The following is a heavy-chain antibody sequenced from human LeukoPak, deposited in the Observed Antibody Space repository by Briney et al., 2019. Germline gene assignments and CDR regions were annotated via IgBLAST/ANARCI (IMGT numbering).Heavy chain of an antibody. D-gene: IGHD4-17*01. Sequence: ASVKVSCKASGYTFTGYYMHWVRQAPGQGLEWMGRINPNSGGTNYAQKFQGRVTMTRDTSISTAYMELSRLRSDDTAVYYCAREYGDYYDAFDIWGQGTMVTVSS. CDR1: GYTFTGYY. V-gene: IGHV1-2*06. CDR2: INPNSGGT. J-gene: IGHJ3*02. CDR3: AREYGDYYDAFDI.